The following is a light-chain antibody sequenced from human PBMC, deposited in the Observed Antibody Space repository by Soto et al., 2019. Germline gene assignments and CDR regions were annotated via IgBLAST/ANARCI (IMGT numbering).Light chain of an antibody. CDR2: MAF. J-gene: IGKJ5*01. CDR3: QQSSSAPIA. CDR1: QNIRNY. Sequence: DIQMTQAPSSLAASVGDRVTITCRASQNIRNYLNWYQQKPGKAPKLLIYMAFTLQSGVPTRFNGSGSGTDLTPTISSLQPEHFASYSCQQSSSAPIAFGQGTRLEIK. V-gene: IGKV1-39*01.